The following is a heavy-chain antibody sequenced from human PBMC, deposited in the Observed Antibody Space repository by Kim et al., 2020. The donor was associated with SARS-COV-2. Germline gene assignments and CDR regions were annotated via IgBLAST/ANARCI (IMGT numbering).Heavy chain of an antibody. CDR1: GFTFSSYA. D-gene: IGHD3-10*01. CDR3: AKDYYGSGSYILVGAFDI. Sequence: GGSLRLSCAASGFTFSSYAMSWVRQAPGKGLEWVSAISGSGGSTYYADSVKGRFTISRDNSKNTLYLQMNSLRAEDTAVYYCAKDYYGSGSYILVGAFDIWGQGTMVTVSS. J-gene: IGHJ3*02. CDR2: ISGSGGST. V-gene: IGHV3-23*01.